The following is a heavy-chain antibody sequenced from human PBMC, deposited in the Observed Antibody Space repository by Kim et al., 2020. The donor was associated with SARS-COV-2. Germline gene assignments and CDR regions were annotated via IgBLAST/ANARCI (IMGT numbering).Heavy chain of an antibody. Sequence: PSLQRHVTISADKSISTAYLEWSSLKASDTAMYYCARRGYYDGSGYNFDYWGRGTLVTVSS. CDR3: ARRGYYDGSGYNFDY. V-gene: IGHV5-10-1*01. J-gene: IGHJ4*01. D-gene: IGHD3-22*01.